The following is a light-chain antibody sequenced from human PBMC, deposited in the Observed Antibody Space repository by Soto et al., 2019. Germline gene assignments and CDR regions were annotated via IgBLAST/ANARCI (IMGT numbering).Light chain of an antibody. CDR2: VTF. CDR1: QSVSSSY. Sequence: EIVLTQSPGTLSLSPGERATLSCRASQSVSSSYLAWYQQKPGQAPRLLIYVTFSRSTGIPDRFSGSESGTDFTLTINRLEPDDFGVYYCQQYGGSPYTFGQGTKLEIK. CDR3: QQYGGSPYT. J-gene: IGKJ2*01. V-gene: IGKV3-20*01.